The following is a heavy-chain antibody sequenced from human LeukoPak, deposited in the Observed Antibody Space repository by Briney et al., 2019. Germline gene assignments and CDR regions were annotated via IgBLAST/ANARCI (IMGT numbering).Heavy chain of an antibody. CDR2: ISYDGSNK. CDR3: AKADSITGTDY. CDR1: GFTFSSYG. D-gene: IGHD1-20*01. J-gene: IGHJ4*02. Sequence: GGSLRLSCAASGFTFSSYGMHWVRQAPGKGLEWVAVISYDGSNKYCADSVKGRFTISRDNSKNTLYLQMNSLRAEDTAVYYCAKADSITGTDYWGQGTLVTVSS. V-gene: IGHV3-30*18.